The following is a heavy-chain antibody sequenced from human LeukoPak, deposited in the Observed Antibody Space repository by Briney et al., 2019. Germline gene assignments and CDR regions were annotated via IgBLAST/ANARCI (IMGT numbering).Heavy chain of an antibody. Sequence: SETLSLTCTVSGGSISSYYWSWIRQPPGKGLEWIGYSYYGGSTTCNPSLKSRVTISLDTSKNQFSLRLTSVTAADTAVYYCARNGGAYSYAAWGQGTLVTVSS. CDR1: GGSISSYY. CDR2: SYYGGST. CDR3: ARNGGAYSYAA. D-gene: IGHD5-18*01. V-gene: IGHV4-59*08. J-gene: IGHJ4*02.